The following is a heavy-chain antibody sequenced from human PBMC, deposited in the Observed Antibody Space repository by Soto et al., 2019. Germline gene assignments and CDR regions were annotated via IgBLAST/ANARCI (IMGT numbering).Heavy chain of an antibody. CDR2: ISYDGSSK. J-gene: IGHJ4*02. Sequence: GGTLSLSCVASGFSLSNHDMRWVRQDPGKGLQWVTGISYDGSSKDYVESVKGRFTISRDNSKNTLYLQINSLRVEDTAVFYCARNARGTVAGASDHWGQGTLVTVSS. V-gene: IGHV3-30*03. CDR1: GFSLSNHD. D-gene: IGHD6-19*01. CDR3: ARNARGTVAGASDH.